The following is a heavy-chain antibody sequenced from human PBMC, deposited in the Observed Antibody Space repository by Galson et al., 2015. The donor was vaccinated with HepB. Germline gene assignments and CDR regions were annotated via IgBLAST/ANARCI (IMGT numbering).Heavy chain of an antibody. D-gene: IGHD2-2*01. Sequence: SLRLSCAASGFTFSSYWMHWVRQAPGKGLVWVSRINSDGSSTSYADSVKGRFTISRDNAKNTLYLQMNSLRAEDTAVYYCARGGVVVVPAGSYYYGMDVWVQGTTVTVSS. V-gene: IGHV3-74*01. CDR2: INSDGSST. CDR3: ARGGVVVVPAGSYYYGMDV. CDR1: GFTFSSYW. J-gene: IGHJ6*02.